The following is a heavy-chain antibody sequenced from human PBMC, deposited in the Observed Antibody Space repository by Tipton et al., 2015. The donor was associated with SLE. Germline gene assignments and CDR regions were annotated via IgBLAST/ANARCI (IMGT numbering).Heavy chain of an antibody. CDR3: ATLGELSPKGY. CDR2: IYTSGST. J-gene: IGHJ4*02. V-gene: IGHV4-61*09. Sequence: TLSLTCTVSGGSISSGSYYWSWIRQPAGKGLEWIGNIYTSGSTNYNPSLKSRVTISVDTSKNQFSLKLSSVTAADTAVYYCATLGELSPKGYWGQGTLVTVSS. D-gene: IGHD3-16*02. CDR1: GGSISSGSYY.